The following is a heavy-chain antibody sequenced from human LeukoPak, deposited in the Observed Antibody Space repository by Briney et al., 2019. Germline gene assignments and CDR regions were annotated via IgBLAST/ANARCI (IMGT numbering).Heavy chain of an antibody. CDR1: GFTFSSYA. Sequence: GGSLRLSCAVSGFTFSSYAMHWVRQAPGKGLEWVAFIRYDGSNKYYADSVKGRFTISRDNSKNTLYLQMNSLRAEDTAVYYCARGPYCSGGSCYSYYYYYYMDVWGKGTTVTVSS. J-gene: IGHJ6*03. CDR2: IRYDGSNK. CDR3: ARGPYCSGGSCYSYYYYYYMDV. V-gene: IGHV3-30*02. D-gene: IGHD2-15*01.